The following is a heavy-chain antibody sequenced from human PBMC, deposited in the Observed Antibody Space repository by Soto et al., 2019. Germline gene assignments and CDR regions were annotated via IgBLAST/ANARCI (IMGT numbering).Heavy chain of an antibody. CDR2: INGDGTST. J-gene: IGHJ5*02. CDR1: GLTFSTYW. D-gene: IGHD2-2*01. Sequence: GGSLRLSCTVSGLTFSTYWMHWVRQAPGQGLVWVSRINGDGTSTAYADSVQGRFNISRDNAKNTLYLQMNSLRVEDTAVYYCARDRRAEIVVVPAASNRFDPWGQGTLVTVSS. CDR3: ARDRRAEIVVVPAASNRFDP. V-gene: IGHV3-74*01.